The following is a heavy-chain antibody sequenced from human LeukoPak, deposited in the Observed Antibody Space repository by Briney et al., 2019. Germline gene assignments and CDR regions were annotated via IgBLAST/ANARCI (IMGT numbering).Heavy chain of an antibody. Sequence: PSETLSLTCAVYGGSFSGYYWSWIRQPPGKGLEWIGEINHSGSTNYNPSLKSRVTISVDTSKNQFSLKLGSVTAADTAVYYCARFNTMVRGVTQYYYGMDVWGKGTTVTVSS. CDR1: GGSFSGYY. V-gene: IGHV4-34*01. CDR2: INHSGST. CDR3: ARFNTMVRGVTQYYYGMDV. D-gene: IGHD3-10*01. J-gene: IGHJ6*04.